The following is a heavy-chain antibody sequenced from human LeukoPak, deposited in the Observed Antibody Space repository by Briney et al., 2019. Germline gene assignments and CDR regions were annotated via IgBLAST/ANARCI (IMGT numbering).Heavy chain of an antibody. V-gene: IGHV3-21*01. CDR3: ASDGSDTAMVN. J-gene: IGHJ4*02. CDR1: GFTFSSYS. Sequence: GGSLRLSCAASGFTFSSYSMNWVRQAPGKGLEWVSSISSSSSYIYYADSVKGRFTISRDNAKNSLYLQMNSLRAEDTAVYYCASDGSDTAMVNWGQGTLVTVSS. CDR2: ISSSSSYI. D-gene: IGHD5-18*01.